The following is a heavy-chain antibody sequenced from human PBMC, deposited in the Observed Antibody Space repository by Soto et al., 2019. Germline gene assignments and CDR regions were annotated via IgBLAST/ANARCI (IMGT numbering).Heavy chain of an antibody. J-gene: IGHJ4*02. CDR1: GFTFDDYA. V-gene: IGHV3-9*01. Sequence: EVQLVESGGGLVQPGRSLRLSCAASGFTFDDYAMHWVRQAPGKGLEWVSRISWNSGSIGYADSVKGRFTISRDNAKNSLYLQMNSLRAEDTALYYCAKAVGGYGNFDYRGQGTLVTVSS. CDR2: ISWNSGSI. CDR3: AKAVGGYGNFDY. D-gene: IGHD5-18*01.